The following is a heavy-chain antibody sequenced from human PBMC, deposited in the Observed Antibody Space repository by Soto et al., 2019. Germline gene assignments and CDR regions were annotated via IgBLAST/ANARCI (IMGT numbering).Heavy chain of an antibody. Sequence: GGSLRLSCAASGFTFSNAWMSWVRQAPGKGLEWVGRIKSKTDGGTTDYAAPVKGRFTISRDDSKNTLYLQMNSLKTEDTAVYYCTTETGIRSSWPYYYYGMDVWGQGTKVTVSS. CDR1: GFTFSNAW. CDR2: IKSKTDGGTT. V-gene: IGHV3-15*01. D-gene: IGHD6-13*01. J-gene: IGHJ6*02. CDR3: TTETGIRSSWPYYYYGMDV.